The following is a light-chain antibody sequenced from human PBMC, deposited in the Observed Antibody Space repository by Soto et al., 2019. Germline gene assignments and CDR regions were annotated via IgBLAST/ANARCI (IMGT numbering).Light chain of an antibody. J-gene: IGKJ5*01. CDR2: TAS. V-gene: IGKV1-5*03. Sequence: MTQSPATLSGSVGDRVIITCRASQSIGSWLAWYQQQPGKVPKLLIYTASTLQSGVPSRFSGSGSGAEFTLTISSLQPEDFALYFCHQYNNWPRTFGQRTRLEVK. CDR1: QSIGSW. CDR3: HQYNNWPRT.